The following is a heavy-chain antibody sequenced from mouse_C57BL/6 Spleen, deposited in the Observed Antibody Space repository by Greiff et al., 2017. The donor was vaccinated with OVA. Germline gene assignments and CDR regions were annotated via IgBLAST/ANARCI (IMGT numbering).Heavy chain of an antibody. CDR1: GYTFTDYE. CDR2: IDPETGGT. CDR3: TRYYGSSPLMDY. D-gene: IGHD1-1*01. Sequence: VQLVESGAELVRPGASVTLSCKASGYTFTDYEMHWVKQTPVHGLEWIGAIDPETGGTAYNQKFKGKAILTADKSSSTAYMELRSLTSEDSAVYYCTRYYGSSPLMDYWGQGTSVTVSS. J-gene: IGHJ4*01. V-gene: IGHV1-15*01.